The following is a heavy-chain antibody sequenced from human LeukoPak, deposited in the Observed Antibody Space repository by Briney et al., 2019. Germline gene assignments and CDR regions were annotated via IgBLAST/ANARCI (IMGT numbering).Heavy chain of an antibody. CDR1: GYTFTSYG. CDR2: ISVYNGHT. D-gene: IGHD2-21*02. CDR3: ARRLAYCGGDCSNFDY. Sequence: ASVKVSCKASGYTFTSYGISWVRQGPGQGLEWMGWISVYNGHTKYAQNLQDRVTMTTDTSTSTAYMELRRLTSDDTAVYYCARRLAYCGGDCSNFDYWGQGTVVTVSS. V-gene: IGHV1-18*01. J-gene: IGHJ4*02.